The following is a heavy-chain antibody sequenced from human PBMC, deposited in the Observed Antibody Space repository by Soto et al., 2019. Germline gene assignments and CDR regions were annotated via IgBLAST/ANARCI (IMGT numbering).Heavy chain of an antibody. CDR1: GGTFSSYA. CDR3: ARPGGYCSGGSCYYFDY. CDR2: IIPIFGTA. D-gene: IGHD2-15*01. V-gene: IGHV1-69*01. J-gene: IGHJ4*02. Sequence: QVQLVQSGAEVKKPGSSVKVSCKASGGTFSSYAISWVRQAPGQGLEWMGGIIPIFGTANYAQKFQRRGTITADESMSTAYMELSSLRSEDTAVYYCARPGGYCSGGSCYYFDYWGQGTLVTVSS.